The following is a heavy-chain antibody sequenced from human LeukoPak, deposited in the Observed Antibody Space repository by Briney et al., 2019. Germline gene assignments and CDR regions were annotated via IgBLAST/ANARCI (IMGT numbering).Heavy chain of an antibody. CDR3: AKDLDYDFWSAEDY. J-gene: IGHJ4*02. D-gene: IGHD3-3*01. CDR2: ISYDGSSK. V-gene: IGHV3-30*18. CDR1: GFTFSSYG. Sequence: RRSLRLSCAASGFTFSSYGMHWVRQAPGKGLEWVAVISYDGSSKYYADSVKGRFTISRDNSKNTLYLQMNSLRAEDTAVYYCAKDLDYDFWSAEDYWGQGTLVTVSS.